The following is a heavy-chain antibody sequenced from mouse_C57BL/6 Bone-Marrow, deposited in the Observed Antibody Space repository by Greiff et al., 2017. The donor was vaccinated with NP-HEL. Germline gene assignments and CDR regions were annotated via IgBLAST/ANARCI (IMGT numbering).Heavy chain of an antibody. Sequence: QVQLKESGAELARPGASVKLSCKASGYAFTSYGISWVKQRTGQGLEWIGEIYPGSGNTYYNEKFKGKATLTADKSSSTAYIELRSLTSQDSAVYDYSRASLLLRFAYWGQGTLVTVSA. V-gene: IGHV1-81*01. CDR1: GYAFTSYG. J-gene: IGHJ3*01. CDR2: IYPGSGNT. D-gene: IGHD1-1*01. CDR3: SRASLLLRFAY.